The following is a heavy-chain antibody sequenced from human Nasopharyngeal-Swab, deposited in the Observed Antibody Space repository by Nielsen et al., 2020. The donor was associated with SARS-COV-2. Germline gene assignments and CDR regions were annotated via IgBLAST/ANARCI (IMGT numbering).Heavy chain of an antibody. CDR1: GFTFSSYS. CDR3: AREDCSGGSCPIDP. D-gene: IGHD2-15*01. Sequence: GGSLRLSCAASGFTFSSYSMNWVRQAPGKGLEWVSSISSSSSYIYYADSVKGRFTISRDNAKNSLYLQMNSLRAEDTAVYYCAREDCSGGSCPIDPWGQGTLVTVSS. CDR2: ISSSSSYI. V-gene: IGHV3-21*01. J-gene: IGHJ5*02.